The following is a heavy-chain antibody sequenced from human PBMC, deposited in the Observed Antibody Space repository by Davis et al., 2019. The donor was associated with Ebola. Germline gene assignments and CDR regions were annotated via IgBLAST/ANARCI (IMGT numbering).Heavy chain of an antibody. CDR2: IYSGFIT. CDR3: GRDGWATVTTDY. Sequence: GESLKISCAASGFTVSSNYMTWVRQAPGEGLEWVSIIYSGFITYYADSVRGRFTISRDNAKNSLYLQMNSLRDEDTAVYYCGRDGWATVTTDYWGQGTLVTVSS. CDR1: GFTVSSNY. J-gene: IGHJ4*02. V-gene: IGHV3-53*01. D-gene: IGHD4-17*01.